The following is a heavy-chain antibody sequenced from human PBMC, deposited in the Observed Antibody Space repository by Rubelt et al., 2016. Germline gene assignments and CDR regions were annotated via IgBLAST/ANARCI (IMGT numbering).Heavy chain of an antibody. CDR2: INPNSGGT. Sequence: QVQLVQSGAEVKKPGASVKVSCKASGYTFTGYYMHWVRQAPGQGLEWMGWINPNSGGTNYAQKFQGWVTKTRETSSSTAYMELCRLRSDDTSVYYCARGSWFRGAFDIWGQGTMVTVSS. V-gene: IGHV1-2*04. CDR3: ARGSWFRGAFDI. D-gene: IGHD6-13*01. CDR1: GYTFTGYY. J-gene: IGHJ3*02.